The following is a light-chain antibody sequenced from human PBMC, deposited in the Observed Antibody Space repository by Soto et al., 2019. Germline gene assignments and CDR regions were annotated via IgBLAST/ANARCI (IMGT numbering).Light chain of an antibody. CDR2: DTS. CDR1: QSISRY. Sequence: EIVLTQSPATLSLSPGERATLSCRASQSISRYLAWYQQKPGQAPRLLIYDTSTRATGIPARFSGSGSGTDFTLTINSLEPEDFAVYYCQQRSNLLTFGGGTKVEIK. V-gene: IGKV3-11*01. CDR3: QQRSNLLT. J-gene: IGKJ4*01.